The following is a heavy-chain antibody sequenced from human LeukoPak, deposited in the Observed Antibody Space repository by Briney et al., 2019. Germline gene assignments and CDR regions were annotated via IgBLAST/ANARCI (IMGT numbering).Heavy chain of an antibody. Sequence: GRSLRLSCAASGFTFDDYAMHWVRQAPGKGLEWVSGISWNSGSIGYADSVKGRFTISRDNAKETLYLQMNSLRAEDTAVYYCAIDMLSWFDPWGQGTLVTVSS. CDR1: GFTFDDYA. CDR2: ISWNSGSI. J-gene: IGHJ5*02. V-gene: IGHV3-9*01. CDR3: AIDMLSWFDP.